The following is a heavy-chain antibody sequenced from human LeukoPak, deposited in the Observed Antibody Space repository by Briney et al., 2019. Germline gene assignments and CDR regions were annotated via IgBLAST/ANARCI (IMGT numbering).Heavy chain of an antibody. Sequence: SETLSLTCTVSGGSISSSSYCWGWIRQPPGKGLEWIGSIYYSGSTYYNPSLKSRVTISVDTSKDQFSLKLSSVTAADTAVYYCARDRHDSSGYYPFDYWGQGTLVTVSS. CDR3: ARDRHDSSGYYPFDY. V-gene: IGHV4-39*07. J-gene: IGHJ4*02. CDR2: IYYSGST. CDR1: GGSISSSSYC. D-gene: IGHD3-22*01.